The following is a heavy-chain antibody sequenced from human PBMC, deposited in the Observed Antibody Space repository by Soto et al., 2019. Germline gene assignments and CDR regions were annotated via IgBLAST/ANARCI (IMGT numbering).Heavy chain of an antibody. CDR1: GDSLSCYY. CDR3: ASGWFGELLPTSYYYYGMDV. CDR2: INHSGST. V-gene: IGHV4-34*01. Sequence: NCPVAGDSLSCYYMSSYGQRRGEGLEWIGEINHSGSTNYNPSLKSRVTISVDTSKNQFSLKLSSVTAADTAVYYCASGWFGELLPTSYYYYGMDVWGQGTTVT. J-gene: IGHJ6*02. D-gene: IGHD3-10*01.